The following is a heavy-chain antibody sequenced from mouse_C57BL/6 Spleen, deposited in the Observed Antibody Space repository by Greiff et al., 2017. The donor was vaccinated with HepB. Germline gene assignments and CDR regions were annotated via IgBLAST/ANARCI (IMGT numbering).Heavy chain of an antibody. D-gene: IGHD1-1*01. CDR2: ISSGGSYT. CDR1: GFTFSSYG. Sequence: DVKLVESGGDLVKPGGSLKLSCAASGFTFSSYGMSWVRQTPDKRLEWVATISSGGSYTYYPDSVKGRFTISRDNANNTLYLQMSILKSEDTAMYYCARHTTVVDDYAMDYWGQGTSVTVSS. J-gene: IGHJ4*01. V-gene: IGHV5-6*02. CDR3: ARHTTVVDDYAMDY.